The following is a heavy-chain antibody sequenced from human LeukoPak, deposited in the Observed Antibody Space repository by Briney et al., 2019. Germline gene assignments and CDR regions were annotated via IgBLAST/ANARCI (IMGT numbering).Heavy chain of an antibody. J-gene: IGHJ4*02. V-gene: IGHV3-30-3*01. CDR2: ISYDGSNK. CDR1: GFTFSSYA. Sequence: GGSLRLSCAASGFTFSSYAMHWVRQAPGKGLDWVAVISYDGSNKYYADSVKGRFTISRDNSKNTLYLQMNSLRAEDTAVYYCARGELFDYWGRGTLVTVSS. CDR3: ARGELFDY. D-gene: IGHD1-26*01.